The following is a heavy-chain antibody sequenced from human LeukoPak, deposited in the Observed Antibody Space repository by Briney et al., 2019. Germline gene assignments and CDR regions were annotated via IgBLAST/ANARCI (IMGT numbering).Heavy chain of an antibody. Sequence: PGGSLRLSCAVSGFTFRVAAMTWVRQAPGKGLEWVSLISSSGNNAYYTDSVKGRFTISRDNSKNTLSLQMNSQRAEDTAIYYCAKDIQLSTWGLGTMVTVSS. CDR1: GFTFRVAA. J-gene: IGHJ3*01. CDR2: ISSSGNNA. D-gene: IGHD5-24*01. CDR3: AKDIQLST. V-gene: IGHV3-23*01.